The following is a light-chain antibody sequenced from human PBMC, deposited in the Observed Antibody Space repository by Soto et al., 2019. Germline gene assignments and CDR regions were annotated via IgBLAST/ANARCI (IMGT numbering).Light chain of an antibody. V-gene: IGKV3-20*01. Sequence: ESVLTQSPGTLSLSPGERATLSCRASQSVSGSHLAWYQQKPGQAPRLLIYGASTRATGVPDRFSGSGSGADFTLTIRRLEPEDFALYYCQHFDFSLITFGQGTRLEVK. CDR3: QHFDFSLIT. CDR2: GAS. CDR1: QSVSGSH. J-gene: IGKJ5*01.